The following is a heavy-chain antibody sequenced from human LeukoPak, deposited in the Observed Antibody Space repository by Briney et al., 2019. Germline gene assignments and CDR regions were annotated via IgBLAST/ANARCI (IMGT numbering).Heavy chain of an antibody. CDR1: GGSISSYY. D-gene: IGHD3-10*01. V-gene: IGHV4-59*01. J-gene: IGHJ4*02. CDR2: IYYSGST. CDR3: ARMGGSGSLDY. Sequence: PSETLSLTCTVSGGSISSYYWSWIRQPPGKGLEWIGYIYYSGSTNYNPSLKSRVTISVDTSKNRFSLKLSSVTAADTAVYYCARMGGSGSLDYWGQGTLVTVSS.